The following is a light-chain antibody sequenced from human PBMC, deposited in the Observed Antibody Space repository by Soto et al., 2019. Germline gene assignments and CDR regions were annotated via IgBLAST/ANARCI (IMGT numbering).Light chain of an antibody. CDR3: SSYTSSSTLDVV. CDR2: DVS. V-gene: IGLV2-14*01. J-gene: IGLJ2*01. CDR1: SSDVGGYNY. Sequence: QSALTQPASVSGSPGQSITISCTGTSSDVGGYNYVSWYQQHQGKAPKLMIYDVSNRPSGVSNRFSGSKSGNTASLTISGLQAEDEADYSCSSYTSSSTLDVVFGGGTKLTVL.